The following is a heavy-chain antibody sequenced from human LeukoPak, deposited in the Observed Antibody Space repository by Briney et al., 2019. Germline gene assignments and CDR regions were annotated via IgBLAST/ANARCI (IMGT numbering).Heavy chain of an antibody. J-gene: IGHJ5*02. D-gene: IGHD2-21*02. V-gene: IGHV3-43*02. CDR1: GFTFDDCA. CDR3: AKDKEGDKRGNWFDP. Sequence: GGSLRLSCAASGFTFDDCAMHWVRQAPGKGLEWVSLISGDGGSTYYADSVKGRFTISRDNSKNSLYLQMNSLRTEDTALYYCAKDKEGDKRGNWFDPWGQGTLVTVSS. CDR2: ISGDGGST.